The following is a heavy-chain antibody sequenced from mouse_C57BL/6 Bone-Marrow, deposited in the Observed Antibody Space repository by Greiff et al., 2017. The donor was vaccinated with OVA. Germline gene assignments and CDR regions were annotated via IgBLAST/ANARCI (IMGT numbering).Heavy chain of an antibody. CDR2: SRKKDNEYTT. V-gene: IGHV7-1*01. J-gene: IGHJ4*01. D-gene: IGHD5-5*01. CDR3: ARDDVYLTSMDY. CDR1: GFTFSDFY. Sequence: EVKLVDSGGGLVQSGRSLRLSCATSGFTFSDFYMEWVRQAPGKGLEWIAASRKKDNEYTTEYSASVKGRFIVSRDTSQSILYLQINALRAEDTAIYYCARDDVYLTSMDYWGQGTSVTVSS.